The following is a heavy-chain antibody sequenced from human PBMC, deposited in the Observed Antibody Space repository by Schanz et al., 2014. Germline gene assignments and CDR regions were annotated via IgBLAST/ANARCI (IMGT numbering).Heavy chain of an antibody. CDR3: ARAKRFGDMDV. V-gene: IGHV1-18*01. CDR1: GYTFISYG. CDR2: ISAYNAHT. Sequence: QGQLVQSGPEVKEPGASVKVSCKASGYTFISYGIKWVRQAPGQGLEWMGCISAYNAHTDYAQKLQGRFTLTTDTSTSTAYMELRNLRSDDTAVYHCARAKRFGDMDVWGQGTTVTVSS. D-gene: IGHD3-10*01. J-gene: IGHJ6*02.